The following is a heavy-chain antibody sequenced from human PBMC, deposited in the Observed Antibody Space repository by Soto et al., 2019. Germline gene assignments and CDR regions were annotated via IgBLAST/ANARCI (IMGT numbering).Heavy chain of an antibody. J-gene: IGHJ5*02. D-gene: IGHD6-19*01. CDR2: ISAYNGNT. Sequence: ASVKVSCKASGYTFTSYGISWVRQAPGQGLEWMGWISAYNGNTNYAQKLQGRVTMTKDTSTSTAYMELRSLRSDDTAVYYCAREARRGWSNVWFEPCGQGTLLTVCS. V-gene: IGHV1-18*01. CDR1: GYTFTSYG. CDR3: AREARRGWSNVWFEP.